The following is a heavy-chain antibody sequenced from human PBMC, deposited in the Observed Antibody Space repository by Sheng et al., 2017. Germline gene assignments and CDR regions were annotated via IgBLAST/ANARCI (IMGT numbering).Heavy chain of an antibody. Sequence: QVQLVESGGGVVQPGGSLRLSCAASGFTFSSYGMHWVRQAPGKGLEWVAFIRYDGSNKYYADSVKGRFTISRDNSKNTLYLQMNSLRAEDTAVYYCAKERNIVVVPAAMPEPLDYWGQGTLVTVSS. V-gene: IGHV3-30*02. D-gene: IGHD2-2*01. CDR1: GFTFSSYG. CDR2: IRYDGSNK. J-gene: IGHJ4*02. CDR3: AKERNIVVVPAAMPEPLDY.